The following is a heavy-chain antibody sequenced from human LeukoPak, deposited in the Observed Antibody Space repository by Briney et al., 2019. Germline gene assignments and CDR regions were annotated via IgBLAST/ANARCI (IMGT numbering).Heavy chain of an antibody. J-gene: IGHJ4*02. D-gene: IGHD6-19*01. CDR2: ISMSSNYI. V-gene: IGHV3-21*01. Sequence: GGSLRLSCAASGFTFISYTMNWVRQAPGKGLEWVSSISMSSNYIYYADSVKGRFTISRDNAQNSLYLQMNSLRAEDTAVYYCAKDVQWLVLFYWGQGTLVTVSS. CDR3: AKDVQWLVLFY. CDR1: GFTFISYT.